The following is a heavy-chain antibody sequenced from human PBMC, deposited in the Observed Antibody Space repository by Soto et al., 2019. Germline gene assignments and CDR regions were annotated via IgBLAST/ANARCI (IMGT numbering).Heavy chain of an antibody. Sequence: QVQLVQSGAEVKKPGASVKVSCKASGYTFTRDQIHWVRQAPGQGLEWMGMIDPSGGKTNYAQKFQGRVHMNRDTSTSTVYMALSSLRSEDTAIYFCGRVMRSLLSISALDTLGQGTLVTVSS. CDR3: GRVMRSLLSISALDT. V-gene: IGHV1-46*01. CDR1: GYTFTRDQ. D-gene: IGHD2-21*01. CDR2: IDPSGGKT. J-gene: IGHJ5*02.